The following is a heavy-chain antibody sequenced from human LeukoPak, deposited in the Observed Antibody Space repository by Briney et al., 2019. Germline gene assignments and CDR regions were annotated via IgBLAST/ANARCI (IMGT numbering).Heavy chain of an antibody. Sequence: ASVKVSCKASGGTFSSYAISWVRQAPGQGLEWMGGIIPIFGTANYAQKFQGRVTITADESTSTAYMELSSLRSEDTAVYYCATGRSYYYGSGSYKDYWGQGTLVTVSS. J-gene: IGHJ4*02. CDR2: IIPIFGTA. CDR1: GGTFSSYA. V-gene: IGHV1-69*13. D-gene: IGHD3-10*01. CDR3: ATGRSYYYGSGSYKDY.